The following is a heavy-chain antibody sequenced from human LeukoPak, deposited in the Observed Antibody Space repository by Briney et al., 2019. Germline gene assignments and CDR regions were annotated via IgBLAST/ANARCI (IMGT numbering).Heavy chain of an antibody. Sequence: SQTLSLTCAISGDSVSSNSAAWNWIRQSPSRGLEWLGRTYYRSKWYNDYAVSVKSRITINPDTSKNQFSLKLSSVTAADTAVYYCARDKVTFGGDPQPDYWGQGTLVTVSS. CDR3: ARDKVTFGGDPQPDY. CDR1: GDSVSSNSAA. J-gene: IGHJ4*02. CDR2: TYYRSKWYN. V-gene: IGHV6-1*01. D-gene: IGHD3-16*01.